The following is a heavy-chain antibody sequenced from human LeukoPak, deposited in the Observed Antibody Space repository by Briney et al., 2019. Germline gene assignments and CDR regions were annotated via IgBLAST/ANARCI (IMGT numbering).Heavy chain of an antibody. D-gene: IGHD6-6*01. CDR2: ISYDGSNK. V-gene: IGHV3-30-3*01. Sequence: GGSLRLSCAASGFTFSSYAMHWVRQAPGKGLEWVAVISYDGSNKYYADSVKGRFTISRDNSKNTLYLQMNSLRAEDTAVYYCAKEQHGYSSSSGSDYWGQGTLVTVSS. CDR3: AKEQHGYSSSSGSDY. J-gene: IGHJ4*02. CDR1: GFTFSSYA.